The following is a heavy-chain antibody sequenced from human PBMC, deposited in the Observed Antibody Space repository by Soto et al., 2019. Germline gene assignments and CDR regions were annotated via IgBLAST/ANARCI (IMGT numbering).Heavy chain of an antibody. CDR1: RGCVNIGGDD. D-gene: IGHD2-21*02. CDR2: IYYSGST. Sequence: SLSCALCRGCVNIGGDDGTLIKKHPGKGLEWIGYIYYSGSTYYNPSLKSRVTISVDTSKNQFSLKLSSVTAADTAVYYCARVCGGDCHYGMDVWGQGTTVTVSS. CDR3: ARVCGGDCHYGMDV. V-gene: IGHV4-31*11. J-gene: IGHJ6*02.